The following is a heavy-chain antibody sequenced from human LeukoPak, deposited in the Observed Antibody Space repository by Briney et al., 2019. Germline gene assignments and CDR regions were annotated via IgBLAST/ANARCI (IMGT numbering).Heavy chain of an antibody. Sequence: GGSLRLSCAASGFTFRTYAMTWVRQAPGKGLEWVSSISGSGGSTYYADSVKGRFTISRYNSENTVFLQMDSLRAEDTAVYYCARCRPASSGSADYWGQGTLVTVSP. CDR1: GFTFRTYA. V-gene: IGHV3-23*01. CDR2: ISGSGGST. D-gene: IGHD6-19*01. CDR3: ARCRPASSGSADY. J-gene: IGHJ4*02.